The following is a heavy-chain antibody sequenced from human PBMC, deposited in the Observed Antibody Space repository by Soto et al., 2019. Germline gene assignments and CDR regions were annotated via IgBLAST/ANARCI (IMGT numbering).Heavy chain of an antibody. Sequence: QVQLVESGGGVVQPGRSLRLSCAASGFTFSNYGMHWVRQTPGKGLEWVAVISYDGSHEFYTDSVKGRFTISRDNSKNTLYLQMNSLKTEDTAMYYCAKDPKCCTIGSHFLDNWFDPGAREPWSPSP. V-gene: IGHV3-30*18. CDR3: AKDPKCCTIGSHFLDNWFDP. CDR1: GFTFSNYG. CDR2: ISYDGSHE. J-gene: IGHJ5*02. D-gene: IGHD2-8*01.